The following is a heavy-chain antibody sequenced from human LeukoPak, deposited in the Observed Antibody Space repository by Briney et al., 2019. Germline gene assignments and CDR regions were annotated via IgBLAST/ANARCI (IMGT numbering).Heavy chain of an antibody. CDR3: ARDAAAHGLFDY. V-gene: IGHV1-46*01. Sequence: ASVKVSCKASGYTFISYYIHWLRQAPGQGLEWMGMINPSGGTTSYAQTFQGRVTMTRDLSTSTVYIDLISLRSEDTAVYYCARDAAAHGLFDYWGQGTLVTVSS. J-gene: IGHJ4*02. CDR1: GYTFISYY. CDR2: INPSGGTT. D-gene: IGHD6-13*01.